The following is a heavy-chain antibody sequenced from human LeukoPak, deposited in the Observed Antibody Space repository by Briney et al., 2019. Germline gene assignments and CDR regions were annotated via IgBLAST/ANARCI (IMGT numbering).Heavy chain of an antibody. J-gene: IGHJ3*02. D-gene: IGHD4-17*01. Sequence: ASVKVSCKASGFAFTSSAVQWVRQARGQGLEWIGWIVVGSGNTNYAQKFQERVTITRDMSTSTAYMELSSLRSEDAAVYYCAAVGRDYGDYVVAFDIWGQGTMVTVSS. CDR1: GFAFTSSA. CDR2: IVVGSGNT. CDR3: AAVGRDYGDYVVAFDI. V-gene: IGHV1-58*01.